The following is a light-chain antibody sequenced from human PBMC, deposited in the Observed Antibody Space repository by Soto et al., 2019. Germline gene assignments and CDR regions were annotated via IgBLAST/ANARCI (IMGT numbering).Light chain of an antibody. CDR2: DVS. CDR1: SSDVGGYNY. V-gene: IGLV2-11*01. Sequence: QSALTQPRSVSGSPGQSVTISCTGTSSDVGGYNYVSWYQEQPGKAPKLMIYDVSKRPSGVPDRFSGSKSGNTASLTISGLQAEDEAAYYCCSYAGSYYYVLGNGTKVT. CDR3: CSYAGSYYYV. J-gene: IGLJ1*01.